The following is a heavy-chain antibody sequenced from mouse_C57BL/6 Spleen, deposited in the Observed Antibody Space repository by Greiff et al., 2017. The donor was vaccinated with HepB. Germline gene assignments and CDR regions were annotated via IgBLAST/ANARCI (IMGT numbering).Heavy chain of an antibody. V-gene: IGHV1S81*02. Sequence: QVQLKQSGAELVKAGASVKMSCKASGYTFTSYWMHWVKQRLGQGLEWFAETNPTNGRTYYNEKFKSKATLTVEKSSSPAYMLLSGPTFEDSAVYYCARIKKIVATYFDYWGQGTTLTVSS. D-gene: IGHD1-1*01. CDR3: ARIKKIVATYFDY. J-gene: IGHJ2*01. CDR1: GYTFTSYW. CDR2: TNPTNGRT.